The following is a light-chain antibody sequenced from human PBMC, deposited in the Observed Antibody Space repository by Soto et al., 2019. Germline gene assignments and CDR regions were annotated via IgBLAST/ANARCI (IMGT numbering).Light chain of an antibody. J-gene: IGLJ7*01. V-gene: IGLV1-44*01. CDR2: GND. Sequence: QSVLTQSPSASGTPGQRVTISCSGSSSNIGGNPVNWYQQLPGTAPKLLIYGNDQRPSGVPDRFSGSKSGTSASLAISGLQSEDGADFYCAAWDDSLNAFVFGTGTQLTVL. CDR3: AAWDDSLNAFV. CDR1: SSNIGGNP.